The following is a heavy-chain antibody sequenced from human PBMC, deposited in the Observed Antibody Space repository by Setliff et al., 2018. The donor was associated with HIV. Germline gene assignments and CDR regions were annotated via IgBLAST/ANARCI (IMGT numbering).Heavy chain of an antibody. D-gene: IGHD3-22*01. V-gene: IGHV1-69*13. CDR3: ALRGYYYDSSGYYC. CDR2: IIPFFGAP. J-gene: IGHJ4*02. CDR1: GGTFSNYA. Sequence: SVKVSCKASGGTFSNYAISWVRQAPGQGLEWMGGIIPFFGAPNYAQNFQGRVTSTADESTSTANMELSSLRSEDTAVYFCALRGYYYDSSGYYCWGQGTVVTVSS.